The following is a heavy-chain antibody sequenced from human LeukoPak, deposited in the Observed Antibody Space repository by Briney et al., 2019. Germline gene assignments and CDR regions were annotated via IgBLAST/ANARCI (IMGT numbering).Heavy chain of an antibody. CDR2: IFYSGST. D-gene: IGHD3-3*01. V-gene: IGHV4-59*01. CDR3: ARVFSYPLRAPFDP. Sequence: SETLSLTCTVSSGSISSYYWSWIRQPPGKGLEWIGYIFYSGSTNYNPSLKSRVTIVDTSKNQFSLKLSSVTAADTAVYYCARVFSYPLRAPFDPWGQGTLVTVSS. J-gene: IGHJ5*02. CDR1: SGSISSYY.